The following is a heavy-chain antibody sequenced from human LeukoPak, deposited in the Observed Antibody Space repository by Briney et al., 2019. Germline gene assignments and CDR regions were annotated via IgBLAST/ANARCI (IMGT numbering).Heavy chain of an antibody. CDR2: IYSGGRT. J-gene: IGHJ4*02. V-gene: IGHV3-53*01. D-gene: IGHD6-13*01. CDR3: ARDRVAAAGD. CDR1: GFTATNNY. Sequence: PGWSLRLPCGTSGFTATNNYLSWVLQAPRKGLEGFAVIYSGGRTQYADSVKGRFTISRDNSKNTLYLQMNSLRADDTAVYYCARDRVAAAGDGGQGTLVTVSS.